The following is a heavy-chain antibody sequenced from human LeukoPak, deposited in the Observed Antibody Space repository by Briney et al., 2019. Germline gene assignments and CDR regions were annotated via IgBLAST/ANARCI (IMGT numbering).Heavy chain of an antibody. CDR1: GFTFSSYW. D-gene: IGHD4-11*01. Sequence: GSLRLSCAASGFTFSSYWMSWVRQAPGKGLEWVANIKQDGSEKYYVDSVKGRFTISRDNAKNSLYLQMNSLRAEDTAMYYCARCRIYPYSNFDYWGQGTLVTVSS. J-gene: IGHJ4*02. CDR3: ARCRIYPYSNFDY. CDR2: IKQDGSEK. V-gene: IGHV3-7*01.